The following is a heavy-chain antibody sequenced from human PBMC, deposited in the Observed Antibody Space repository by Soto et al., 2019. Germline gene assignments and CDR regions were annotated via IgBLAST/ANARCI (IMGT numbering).Heavy chain of an antibody. V-gene: IGHV4-34*01. CDR2: INHSGST. D-gene: IGHD6-6*01. CDR3: ARVGSSSSRPAHYYYMDV. J-gene: IGHJ6*03. CDR1: GGSFSGYY. Sequence: SETLSLTCAVYGGSFSGYYWSWIRQPPGKGLEWIGEINHSGSTNYNPSLKSRVTISVDTSKNQFSLKLSSVTAADTAVYYCARVGSSSSRPAHYYYMDVWGKGTTVTVSS.